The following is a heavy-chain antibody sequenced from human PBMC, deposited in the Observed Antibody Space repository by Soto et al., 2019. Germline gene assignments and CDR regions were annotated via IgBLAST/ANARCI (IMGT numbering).Heavy chain of an antibody. CDR2: INAGNGNT. D-gene: IGHD3-22*01. CDR1: GYTFTSYY. CDR3: ARVHYYDSRALTFDI. Sequence: ASVKVSCKASGYTFTSYYMHWVRQAPGQGLEWRGKINAGNGNTKYAQKFQGRVTITRDTSASTAYMELSSLRSEDTSVYYCARVHYYDSRALTFDIWGQGTMVTVSS. V-gene: IGHV1-46*01. J-gene: IGHJ3*02.